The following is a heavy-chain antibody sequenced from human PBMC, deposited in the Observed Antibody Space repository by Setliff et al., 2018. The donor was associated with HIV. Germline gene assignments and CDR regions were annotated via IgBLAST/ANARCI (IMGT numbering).Heavy chain of an antibody. Sequence: PGGSLRLSCVGTGFSFPSSGMNWVRQAPGRGLEWFAYISGSGSTLYYSASVKGRFTISRDNAANSVYLQMFSLRAEGTAIYYCVRDSVRGASWYPGGFDVWGQGAMVTV. CDR1: GFSFPSSG. J-gene: IGHJ3*01. V-gene: IGHV3-48*03. CDR3: VRDSVRGASWYPGGFDV. D-gene: IGHD3-10*01. CDR2: ISGSGSTL.